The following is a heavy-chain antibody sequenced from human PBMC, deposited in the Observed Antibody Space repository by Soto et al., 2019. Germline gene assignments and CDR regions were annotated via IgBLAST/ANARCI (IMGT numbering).Heavy chain of an antibody. J-gene: IGHJ5*01. CDR2: TYYRSKWYN. Sequence: QVQLQQSGPGLVKPSQTLSLTCAISGDSVSTNSATWDWIRQSPSRGLEWLGRTYYRSKWYNDYAVSGKGRXTXNXXPSNNQLSLQLNSVTPDDTAVYYCARLIGNSWLDSWGQGTLVTVSS. CDR3: ARLIGNSWLDS. CDR1: GDSVSTNSAT. V-gene: IGHV6-1*01. D-gene: IGHD2-8*01.